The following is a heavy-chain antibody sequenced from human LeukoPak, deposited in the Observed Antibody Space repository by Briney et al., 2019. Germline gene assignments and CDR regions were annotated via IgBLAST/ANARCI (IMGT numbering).Heavy chain of an antibody. Sequence: SETLSLTCAVYGGSFSGYYWSWIRQPPGKGLEWIGEINHSGSTNYNPSLKSRVTISVDTSKNQFSLKLSSVTAADTAVYYCARGGRGSPRHAFDIWGKGTMVTVSS. V-gene: IGHV4-34*01. J-gene: IGHJ3*02. CDR2: INHSGST. D-gene: IGHD3-16*01. CDR1: GGSFSGYY. CDR3: ARGGRGSPRHAFDI.